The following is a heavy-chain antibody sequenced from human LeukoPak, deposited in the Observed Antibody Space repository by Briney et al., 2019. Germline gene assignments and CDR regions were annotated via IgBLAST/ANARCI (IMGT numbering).Heavy chain of an antibody. J-gene: IGHJ4*02. CDR3: ARDGMVRGVIIPFDY. D-gene: IGHD3-10*01. V-gene: IGHV1-18*01. CDR1: GYTFTSYG. Sequence: ASVKVSCKASGYTFTSYGISWVRQAPGQGLEWMGWISAYNGNTSYAQKLQGGVTMTTDTSTSTAYMALRSLRSDDTAVYYCARDGMVRGVIIPFDYWGQGTLVTVSS. CDR2: ISAYNGNT.